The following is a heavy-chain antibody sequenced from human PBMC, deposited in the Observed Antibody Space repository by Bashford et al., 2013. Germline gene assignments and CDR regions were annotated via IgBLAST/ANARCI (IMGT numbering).Heavy chain of an antibody. Sequence: ASVKVSCKAFWVTPFTSYGISWVRQAPGQGLEWMGWISAYNGNTNYAQKLQGRVTMTTDTSTSTAYMELRSLRSDDTAVYYCARDQGSGEDYWGRGNPGHRLL. V-gene: IGHV1-18*01. D-gene: IGHD6-19*01. CDR2: ISAYNGNT. CDR3: ARDQGSGEDY. CDR1: VTPFTSYG. J-gene: IGHJ4*02.